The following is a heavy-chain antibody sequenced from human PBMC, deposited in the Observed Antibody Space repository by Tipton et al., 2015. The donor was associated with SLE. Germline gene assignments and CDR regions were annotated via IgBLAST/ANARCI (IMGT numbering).Heavy chain of an antibody. Sequence: TLSLTCGVSGSSISDGYYWSWIRQSAGEGLEWIGRIYTRGSTNYNLSLKSRVAISLDTSKNQISLRLTSVTAADTAVYYCARGPSSSETYYTWFDSWGQGTLVTVSS. CDR3: ARGPSSSETYYTWFDS. CDR1: GSSISDGYY. J-gene: IGHJ5*01. D-gene: IGHD1-26*01. V-gene: IGHV4-61*02. CDR2: IYTRGST.